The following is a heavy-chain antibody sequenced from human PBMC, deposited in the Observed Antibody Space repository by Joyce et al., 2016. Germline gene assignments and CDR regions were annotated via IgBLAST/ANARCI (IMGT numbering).Heavy chain of an antibody. CDR2: VNDRGRT. D-gene: IGHD3-10*01. CDR3: ARARRGIILARGEMGEYLQH. V-gene: IGHV4-34*01. Sequence: QVQLQEWGAGLLKRSETLSLTCAVYGGSLSGYYWSWIRQAPGMGLEWIGEVNDRGRTNYKPSLKSRATTSMDTSKNQFSLRLTTVTAADTAVYFCARARRGIILARGEMGEYLQHWGRGTVVIVSS. J-gene: IGHJ1*01. CDR1: GGSLSGYY.